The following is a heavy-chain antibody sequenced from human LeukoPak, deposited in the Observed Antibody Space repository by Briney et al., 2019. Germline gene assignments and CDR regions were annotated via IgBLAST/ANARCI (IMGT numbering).Heavy chain of an antibody. V-gene: IGHV4-31*03. CDR1: GASISSGGYY. CDR3: ARARDGYTALWLD. D-gene: IGHD5-24*01. Sequence: PSQTLSLTCTVSGASISSGGYYWNWIRQHPGKGLEWIGYISYSGSTYYNPSLMSRVTISLDTSKNQFSLKLRSVTAADTAVYFCARARDGYTALWLDWGQGTLVTVSS. J-gene: IGHJ4*02. CDR2: ISYSGST.